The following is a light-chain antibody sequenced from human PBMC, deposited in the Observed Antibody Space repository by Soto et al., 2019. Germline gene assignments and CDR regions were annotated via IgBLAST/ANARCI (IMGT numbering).Light chain of an antibody. V-gene: IGKV3-11*01. CDR1: QSVSSY. CDR2: DAS. J-gene: IGKJ3*01. CDR3: QQRSNWPRFT. Sequence: EIVLTQSPATLSLSPGERATLSCRASQSVSSYLAWYQQKPGQAPRLLIYDASNRATGIPARFSGSGSGTDFPHTLGSLDHEDFAVYYCQQRSNWPRFTFGHGTKLDSK.